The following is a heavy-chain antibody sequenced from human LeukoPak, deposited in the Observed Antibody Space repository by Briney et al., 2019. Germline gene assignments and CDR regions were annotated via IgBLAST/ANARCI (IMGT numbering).Heavy chain of an antibody. CDR2: IYYSGST. Sequence: SETLSLTCTVSGGSVSSGSYYWSWIRQPPGKGLEWIGYIYYSGSTNYNPSLKSRVTISVDTSKNQFSLKLSSVTAADTAVYYCARGSGNSYWIDYWGQGTLVTVSS. CDR1: GGSVSSGSYY. V-gene: IGHV4-61*01. CDR3: ARGSGNSYWIDY. J-gene: IGHJ4*02. D-gene: IGHD5-18*01.